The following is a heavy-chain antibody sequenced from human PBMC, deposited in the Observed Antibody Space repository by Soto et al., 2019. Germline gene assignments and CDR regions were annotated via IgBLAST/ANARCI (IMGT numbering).Heavy chain of an antibody. V-gene: IGHV1-69*13. CDR2: IIPIFGTA. Sequence: ASVKVSCKASGGTFSSYAISWVRQPPGQGLEWMGGIIPIFGTANYAQKFQGRVTITPDESTSTAYMGLSSLRSEDTAMYYCARDQAYYCGGDCYSDAFDIWGQGTMVTVSS. CDR3: ARDQAYYCGGDCYSDAFDI. CDR1: GGTFSSYA. D-gene: IGHD2-21*02. J-gene: IGHJ3*02.